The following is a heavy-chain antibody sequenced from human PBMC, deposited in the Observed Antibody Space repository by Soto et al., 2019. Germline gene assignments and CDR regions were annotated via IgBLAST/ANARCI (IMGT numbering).Heavy chain of an antibody. D-gene: IGHD3-3*01. Sequence: PGGSMRPSCAPSGFTSSRYSRNWVSQAPGKGLEWDSYISSSSSSISYADSVKGRFTISRDNAKNSLSLQMISLRDEDTAVYYCARDYEYWSGYYKGFDYWGQGTLVTVSS. CDR3: ARDYEYWSGYYKGFDY. J-gene: IGHJ4*02. CDR2: ISSSSSSI. CDR1: GFTSSRYS. V-gene: IGHV3-48*02.